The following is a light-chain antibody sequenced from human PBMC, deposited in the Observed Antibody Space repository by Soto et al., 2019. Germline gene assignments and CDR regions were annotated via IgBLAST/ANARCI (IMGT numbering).Light chain of an antibody. Sequence: EVVLTQSPATLSVSPGEGASLSCRASQTVGTSLAWYQQKPGQAPRLLIYGASTRAAGVPARFSGSASRTEYTLTITGLQSEDFALYYFQQYTNWPPFTFGQGTRLEIK. CDR2: GAS. J-gene: IGKJ2*01. V-gene: IGKV3-15*01. CDR1: QTVGTS. CDR3: QQYTNWPPFT.